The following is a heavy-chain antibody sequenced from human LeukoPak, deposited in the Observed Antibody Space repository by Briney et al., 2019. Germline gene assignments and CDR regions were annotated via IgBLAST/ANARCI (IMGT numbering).Heavy chain of an antibody. Sequence: EASVKVSCKASGYTFTNYDISCVRQAPGQGLEWRGWISAYNDNTNYAQKFQGRVTMTTDTSTSTAYMELRSVRSDDTAVYYYGTARPILTWYHLLVLIGRSPDHDYWGQGTLVTVSS. CDR1: GYTFTNYD. D-gene: IGHD2-15*01. J-gene: IGHJ4*02. CDR3: GTARPILTWYHLLVLIGRSPDHDY. V-gene: IGHV1-18*01. CDR2: ISAYNDNT.